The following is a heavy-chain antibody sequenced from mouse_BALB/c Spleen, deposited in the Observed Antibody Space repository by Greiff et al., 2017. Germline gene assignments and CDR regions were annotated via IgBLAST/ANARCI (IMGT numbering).Heavy chain of an antibody. CDR1: GFTFSDYY. D-gene: IGHD2-4*01. Sequence: EVQRVESGGGLVKPGGSLKLSCAASGFTFSDYYMYWVRQTPEKRLEWVATISDGGSYTYYPDSVKGRFTISRDNAKNNLYLQMSSLKSEDTAMYYCARGITTLDYWGQGTTLTVSS. CDR2: ISDGGSYT. V-gene: IGHV5-4*02. J-gene: IGHJ2*01. CDR3: ARGITTLDY.